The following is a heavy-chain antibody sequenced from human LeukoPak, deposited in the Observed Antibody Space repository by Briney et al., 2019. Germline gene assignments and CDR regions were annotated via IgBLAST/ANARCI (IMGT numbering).Heavy chain of an antibody. J-gene: IGHJ5*02. CDR2: INPNSGGT. Sequence: ASVKVSCKASGYTFTGYYMHWVRQAPGQGLEWMGWINPNSGGTNYAQKFQGRVTMTRDTSISTAYMELSRLRSDDTAVYYCARDQVVPAAIPGLRFDPWGQGTLVTVSS. CDR1: GYTFTGYY. CDR3: ARDQVVPAAIPGLRFDP. V-gene: IGHV1-2*02. D-gene: IGHD2-2*02.